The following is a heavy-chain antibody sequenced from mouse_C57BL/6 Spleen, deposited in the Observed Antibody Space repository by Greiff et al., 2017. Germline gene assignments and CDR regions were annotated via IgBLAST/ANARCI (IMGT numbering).Heavy chain of an antibody. CDR3: TRAAYYSNYLYYFDY. CDR1: GFTFSSYA. D-gene: IGHD2-5*01. Sequence: EVKLQESGEGLVKPGGSLKLSCAASGFTFSSYAMSWVRQTPEKRLEWVAYISSGGDYIYYADTVKGRFTISRDNARNTLYLQMSSLKSEDTAMYYCTRAAYYSNYLYYFDYWGQGTTLTVSS. V-gene: IGHV5-9-1*02. CDR2: ISSGGDYI. J-gene: IGHJ2*01.